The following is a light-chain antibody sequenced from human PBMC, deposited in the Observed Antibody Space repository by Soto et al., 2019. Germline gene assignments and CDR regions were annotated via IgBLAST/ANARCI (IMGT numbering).Light chain of an antibody. Sequence: DIQMTQSPSSLSASVGDRVTITCRASQSISNYLNWYQQRPGKAPNLLIYAASSMISGVPSRFSGSGSGTDFTLTITSLRPEDFATYYCQQSYHTSWTFGQGTKVE. J-gene: IGKJ1*01. CDR3: QQSYHTSWT. V-gene: IGKV1-39*01. CDR2: AAS. CDR1: QSISNY.